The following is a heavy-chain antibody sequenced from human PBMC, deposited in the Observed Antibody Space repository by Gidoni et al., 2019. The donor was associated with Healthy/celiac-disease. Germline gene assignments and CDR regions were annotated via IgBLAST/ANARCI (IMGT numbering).Heavy chain of an antibody. D-gene: IGHD3-3*01. V-gene: IGHV3-53*01. J-gene: IGHJ6*03. CDR3: ARARNNYDFWSDPRYYYYYMDV. Sequence: EVQLVESGGGLIQLGGSLRLSCAASGFTVSSNYMSWVRRAPGKGLEWVSVIYSGGSTYYADSVKGRFTISRDNSKNTLYLQMNSLRAEDTAVYYCARARNNYDFWSDPRYYYYYMDVWGKGTTVTVSS. CDR1: GFTVSSNY. CDR2: IYSGGST.